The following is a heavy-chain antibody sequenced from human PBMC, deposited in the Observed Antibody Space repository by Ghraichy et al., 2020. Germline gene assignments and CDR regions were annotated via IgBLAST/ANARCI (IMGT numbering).Heavy chain of an antibody. J-gene: IGHJ6*02. CDR1: GFSFSSYA. CDR2: ISSTGGTT. CDR3: AQYCITTSYHRYSAYYGMDV. D-gene: IGHD2-2*01. V-gene: IGHV3-23*01. Sequence: GESLNISCADSGFSFSSYAMTWVRQAPGKGLEWVSAISSTGGTTYYADSVKGRFTISRDNSKNTLYLQMNSLRAEDTAVYYCAQYCITTSYHRYSAYYGMDVWGQGTTVTVSS.